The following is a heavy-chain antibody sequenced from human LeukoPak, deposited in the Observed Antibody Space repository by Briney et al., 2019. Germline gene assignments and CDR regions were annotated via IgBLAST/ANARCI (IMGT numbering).Heavy chain of an antibody. CDR1: SFSFSDFD. D-gene: IGHD1-26*01. Sequence: GGSLRLSCTTSSFSFSDFDMNWVRQAPGKGLEWVSSISGRGDYTYFANSVKGRFTISRDNSENTLYLQMKSLRADDTAVYYCAKGDIAGGTSWHFDLWGRGTLVSVSS. J-gene: IGHJ2*01. CDR3: AKGDIAGGTSWHFDL. V-gene: IGHV3-23*01. CDR2: ISGRGDYT.